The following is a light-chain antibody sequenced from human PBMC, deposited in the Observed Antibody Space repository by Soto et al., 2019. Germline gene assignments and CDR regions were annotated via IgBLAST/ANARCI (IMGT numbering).Light chain of an antibody. V-gene: IGKV1-5*01. CDR2: DAS. J-gene: IGKJ2*01. CDR3: QEYDTYHT. Sequence: DIPMTQSPSTRSASVGDRVSITCRASQTIDTWLAWYQQKPGKAPNVLIYDASSLESGVPSRFSGSGSGTESTLTIRGLKPDDFATYFCQEYDTYHTFGQGTKLDIK. CDR1: QTIDTW.